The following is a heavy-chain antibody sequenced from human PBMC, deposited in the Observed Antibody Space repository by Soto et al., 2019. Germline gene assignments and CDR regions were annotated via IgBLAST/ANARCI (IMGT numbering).Heavy chain of an antibody. D-gene: IGHD3-22*01. CDR3: ARRDRSGYSYWLDT. CDR2: ISYSGST. J-gene: IGHJ5*02. CDR1: GGSISDGYY. Sequence: QVQLQESGPGLVKPSQTLSLTCTVSGGSISDGYYWSWIRQHPGKGLEWIGSISYSGSTSYNPSLKSRLTISVDRSKSQFSLNLSSVTAADTAVYYCARRDRSGYSYWLDTWGQGTLVTVS. V-gene: IGHV4-31*03.